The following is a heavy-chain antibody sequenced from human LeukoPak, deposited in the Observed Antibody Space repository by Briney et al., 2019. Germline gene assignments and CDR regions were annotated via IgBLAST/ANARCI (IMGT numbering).Heavy chain of an antibody. CDR3: VSQEVVPH. CDR1: GFSFSRYW. D-gene: IGHD2-15*01. Sequence: GGSLRLSCAASGFSFSRYWMSWVRQAPGKGLEWVASIKQDGSEKDYVDSVKGRFTISRDNAKNSLYLQMDSLRAEDTAVYYCVSQEVVPHWGQGTLVSVSS. CDR2: IKQDGSEK. V-gene: IGHV3-7*01. J-gene: IGHJ4*02.